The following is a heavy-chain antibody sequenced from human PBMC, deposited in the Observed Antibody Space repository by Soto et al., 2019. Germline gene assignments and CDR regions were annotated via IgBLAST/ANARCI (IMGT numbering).Heavy chain of an antibody. CDR3: ARELELPPYYYYGMDV. V-gene: IGHV4-4*02. J-gene: IGHJ6*02. Sequence: QVQLQESGPGLVKPSGTLSLTCAVSGGSISSSNWWSWVRQLPGKGLAWIGGIYHSGSTNYNPSLKSRVTISVDKSKNQFSLKLSSVTAADTAVYYCARELELPPYYYYGMDVWGQGTTVTVSS. D-gene: IGHD1-7*01. CDR2: IYHSGST. CDR1: GGSISSSNW.